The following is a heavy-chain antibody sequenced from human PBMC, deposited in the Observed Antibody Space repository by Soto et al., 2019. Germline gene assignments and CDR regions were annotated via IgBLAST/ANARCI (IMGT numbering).Heavy chain of an antibody. CDR3: ANVVVVIASDY. D-gene: IGHD2-21*01. CDR2: ISGSGGST. J-gene: IGHJ4*02. CDR1: GFTISSYA. V-gene: IGHV3-23*01. Sequence: ELQLLESGGGLVQRGGSLRLSCAASGFTISSYAMSWVRQAPGKGLEWVSAISGSGGSTYYADSVKGRFTISRDNSKNTLYLQMNSLRAEDTAVYYCANVVVVIASDYWGQGTLVTVSS.